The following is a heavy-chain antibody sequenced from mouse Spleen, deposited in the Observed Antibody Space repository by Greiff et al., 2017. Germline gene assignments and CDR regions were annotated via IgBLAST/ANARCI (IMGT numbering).Heavy chain of an antibody. CDR3: ARLGITTVWFAY. Sequence: EVKLMESGGGLVKPGGSLKLSCAASGFTFSSYAMSWVRQTPEKRLEWVATISSGGSYTYYPDSVKGRFTISRDNAKNTLYLQMSSLRSEDTAMYYCARLGITTVWFAYWGQGTLVTVSA. CDR2: ISSGGSYT. V-gene: IGHV5-9-1*01. CDR1: GFTFSSYA. D-gene: IGHD2-4*01. J-gene: IGHJ3*01.